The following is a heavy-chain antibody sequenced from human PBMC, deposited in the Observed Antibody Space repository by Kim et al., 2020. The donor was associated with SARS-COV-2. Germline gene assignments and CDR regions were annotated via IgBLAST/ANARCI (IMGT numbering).Heavy chain of an antibody. V-gene: IGHV3-48*04. D-gene: IGHD3-9*01. CDR2: ISGGRSTI. CDR3: ARAYHDILTGYYLDYYYGMDV. J-gene: IGHJ6*02. Sequence: GGSLRLSCAASGFTFSNYAMGWVRQAPGKGLEWVSGISGGRSTIYYADSVKGRITISRDNAKNSLYLQLNSLRAEDTAVYYCARAYHDILTGYYLDYYYGMDVWGQGTTVTVSS. CDR1: GFTFSNYA.